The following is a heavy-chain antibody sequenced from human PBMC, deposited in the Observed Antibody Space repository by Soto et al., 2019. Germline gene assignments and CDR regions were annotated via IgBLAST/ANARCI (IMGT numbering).Heavy chain of an antibody. V-gene: IGHV1-3*01. CDR3: ARDSIAARWNFQH. CDR1: GYTFTSYG. D-gene: IGHD6-6*01. CDR2: INAGNGKT. Sequence: ASVKVSCKASGYTFTSYGMHWVRQAPGQRLEWMGWINAGNGKTKYSQKFQGRVTITRDTSASIAYMELSSLRSEDTAVYYCARDSIAARWNFQHWGQGTLVTVSS. J-gene: IGHJ1*01.